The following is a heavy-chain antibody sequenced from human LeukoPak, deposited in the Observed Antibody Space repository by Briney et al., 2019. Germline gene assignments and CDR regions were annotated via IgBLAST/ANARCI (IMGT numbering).Heavy chain of an antibody. V-gene: IGHV1-46*01. D-gene: IGHD6-19*01. J-gene: IGHJ5*02. CDR1: GYTFTSYY. Sequence: ASVKVSCKASGYTFTSYYMHWVRQAPGQGLEWMGIINPSGGSTSYAQKFQGRVTMTRDTSASTAYMELSSLRSEDTAVYYCARERALRRSSGWYGWFDPWGQGTLVTVSS. CDR2: INPSGGST. CDR3: ARERALRRSSGWYGWFDP.